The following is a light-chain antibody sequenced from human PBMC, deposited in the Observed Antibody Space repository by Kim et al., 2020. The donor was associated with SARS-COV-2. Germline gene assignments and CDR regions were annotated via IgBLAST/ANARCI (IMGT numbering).Light chain of an antibody. CDR3: NSRDSSGNHLAV. Sequence: LGQTVRITCQGDSLRSYYASWYQQKPGQAPVLVIYGKNNRPSGIPDRFSGSSSGNTASLTITGAQAEDEADYYCNSRDSSGNHLAVFGGGTKLTVL. J-gene: IGLJ2*01. V-gene: IGLV3-19*01. CDR2: GKN. CDR1: SLRSYY.